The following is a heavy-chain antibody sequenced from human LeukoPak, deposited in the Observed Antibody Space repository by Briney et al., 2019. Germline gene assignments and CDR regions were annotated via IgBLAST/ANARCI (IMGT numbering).Heavy chain of an antibody. CDR1: GGSISSSSYS. J-gene: IGHJ6*02. V-gene: IGHV4-39*07. CDR2: IYYSGST. CDR3: ARVRGLYYYPVDV. Sequence: SETLSLTCTVSGGSISSSSYSWAWIRQPPGKGLEWIATIYYSGSTYSNPSLKSRVTISVDTSKNQFSLKLSSVTAADTAVYYCARVRGLYYYPVDVWGQGTTVTVSS.